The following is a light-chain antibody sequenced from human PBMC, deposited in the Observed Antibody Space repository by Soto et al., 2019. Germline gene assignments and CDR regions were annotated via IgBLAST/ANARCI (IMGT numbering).Light chain of an antibody. V-gene: IGKV1-39*01. CDR1: QSISSY. CDR2: AAS. CDR3: QQSYSTLSLT. Sequence: DIQMTQSPSSLSASVGDRVTITCRASQSISSYFNWYQQKPGKAPKLLIYAASSLQSGVPSRFSGSGSGTDFTLTSSSLQPEDFATYYCQQSYSTLSLTFGGGTKVEIK. J-gene: IGKJ4*01.